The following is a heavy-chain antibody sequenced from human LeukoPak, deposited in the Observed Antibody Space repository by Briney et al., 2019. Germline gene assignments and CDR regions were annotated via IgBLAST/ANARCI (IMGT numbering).Heavy chain of an antibody. Sequence: GGSLRLSCAASGFTFSSYAMSWVRQASGKGLEWVSSVSGSGGCTYYAGSVKGRFTISRDNSKNTLYLQMDSLRAEDTAIYYCAKDRPNYYDSSGHYYRRDGDYWGQETLVTVSS. CDR1: GFTFSSYA. D-gene: IGHD3-22*01. J-gene: IGHJ4*02. CDR2: VSGSGGCT. CDR3: AKDRPNYYDSSGHYYRRDGDY. V-gene: IGHV3-23*01.